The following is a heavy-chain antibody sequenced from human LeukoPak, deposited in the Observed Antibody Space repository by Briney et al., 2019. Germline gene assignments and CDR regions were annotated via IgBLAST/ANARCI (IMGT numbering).Heavy chain of an antibody. CDR1: GFTVSDNY. D-gene: IGHD6-6*01. Sequence: GGSLRLSCAASGFTVSDNYMTWVRQAPGKGLEWVSSIYNTGATHYAESVKGRFTISRDNSKNTLFLQMNSLRAEDTAVYYCAKPTSPSEYSSSLYYYYYGMDVWGQGTTVTVSS. V-gene: IGHV3-53*01. CDR3: AKPTSPSEYSSSLYYYYYGMDV. J-gene: IGHJ6*02. CDR2: IYNTGAT.